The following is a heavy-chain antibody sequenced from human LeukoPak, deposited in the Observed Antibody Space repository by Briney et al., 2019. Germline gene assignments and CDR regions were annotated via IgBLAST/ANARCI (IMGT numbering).Heavy chain of an antibody. D-gene: IGHD3-3*01. CDR2: ISAYNGNT. J-gene: IGHJ6*02. V-gene: IGHV1-18*01. CDR1: GYTFTSYG. CDR3: ARVYYDFWSGYSHEYGVDV. Sequence: GASVKVSCKASGYTFTSYGISWVRQAPGQGLEWMGWISAYNGNTNYAQKLQGRVTMTTDTSTGTAYMELRSLRSDDTAVYYCARVYYDFWSGYSHEYGVDVWGQGTTVTVSS.